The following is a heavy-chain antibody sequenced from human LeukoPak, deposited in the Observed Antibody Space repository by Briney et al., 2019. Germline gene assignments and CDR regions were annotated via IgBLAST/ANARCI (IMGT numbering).Heavy chain of an antibody. CDR3: ARERGGMVRLDY. V-gene: IGHV4-34*01. CDR2: INHSGST. D-gene: IGHD3-10*01. Sequence: PSETLSLTCAVYGGSFSGYYWSWIRQPPGKGLEWIGEINHSGSTNYSPSLKSRVTISVDTSKNQFSLKLSSVTAADTAVYYCARERGGMVRLDYWGQGTLVTVSS. CDR1: GGSFSGYY. J-gene: IGHJ4*02.